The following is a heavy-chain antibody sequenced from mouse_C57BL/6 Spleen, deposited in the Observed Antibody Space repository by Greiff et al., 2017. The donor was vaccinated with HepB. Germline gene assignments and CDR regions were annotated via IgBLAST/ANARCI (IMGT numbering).Heavy chain of an antibody. CDR1: GYTFTSYW. J-gene: IGHJ1*03. CDR3: ARGLIYDGYYDWYFDV. V-gene: IGHV1-50*01. D-gene: IGHD2-3*01. CDR2: IDPSDSYT. Sequence: QVQLKESGAELVKPGASVKLSCKASGYTFTSYWMQWVKQRPGQGLEWIGEIDPSDSYTNYNQKFKGKATLTVDTSSSTAYMQLSSLTSEDSAVYYCARGLIYDGYYDWYFDVWGTGTTVTVSS.